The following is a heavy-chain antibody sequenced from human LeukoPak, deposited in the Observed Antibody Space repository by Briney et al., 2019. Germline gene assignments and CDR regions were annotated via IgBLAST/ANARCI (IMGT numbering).Heavy chain of an antibody. J-gene: IGHJ6*02. CDR3: ARNNGMDV. Sequence: GGSLRLSCAASGFTFRSYWMSWVRQAPGKGLEWVANIERDGSEKYYVDSVKGRFIISRDNAKNSLYLEMNSLRAEDTALYHCARNNGMDVWGQGTTVIVSS. CDR1: GFTFRSYW. V-gene: IGHV3-7*03. CDR2: IERDGSEK.